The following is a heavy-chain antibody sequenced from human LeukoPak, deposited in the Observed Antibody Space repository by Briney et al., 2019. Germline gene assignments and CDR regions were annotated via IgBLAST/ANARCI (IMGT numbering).Heavy chain of an antibody. Sequence: GGSLRLSCAASGFAFSSYSMNWVRQAPGKGLEWVSSISSSSSYIYYADSVKGRFTISRDNAKNSLYLQMNSLRAEDTAVYYCARSWVQLWYDAFDIRGQGTMVTVSS. D-gene: IGHD5-18*01. CDR2: ISSSSSYI. J-gene: IGHJ3*02. CDR1: GFAFSSYS. CDR3: ARSWVQLWYDAFDI. V-gene: IGHV3-21*01.